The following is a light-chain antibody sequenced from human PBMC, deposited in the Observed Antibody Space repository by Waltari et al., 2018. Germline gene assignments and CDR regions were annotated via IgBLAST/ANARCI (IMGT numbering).Light chain of an antibody. J-gene: IGLJ3*02. V-gene: IGLV2-14*03. CDR1: NSHIGGYNF. CDR3: SSYTSNSTLGV. CDR2: DVT. Sequence: QSALTQPASVSGSPGQSITIPCTGTNSHIGGYNFVSWYQQHPAKAPKLMIFDVTNRPSGVSDRFSGSKSGNTASLTISGLQADDEAVYYCSSYTSNSTLGVFGGGTRLTVL.